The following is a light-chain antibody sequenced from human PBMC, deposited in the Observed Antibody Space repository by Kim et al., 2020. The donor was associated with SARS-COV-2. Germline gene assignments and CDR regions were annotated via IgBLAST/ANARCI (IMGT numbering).Light chain of an antibody. CDR1: QSVLYSSNNKNF. CDR3: QQYFSSPYT. CDR2: WAS. V-gene: IGKV4-1*01. Sequence: DIVMTQSTDSLAVSLGERATINCKSSQSVLYSSNNKNFLAWYQQKPGQPPKVLIYWASTRESGVPDRFSGSGSATDFTLTISSLQAEDVAVYFCQQYFSSPYTFGQGTKLEI. J-gene: IGKJ2*01.